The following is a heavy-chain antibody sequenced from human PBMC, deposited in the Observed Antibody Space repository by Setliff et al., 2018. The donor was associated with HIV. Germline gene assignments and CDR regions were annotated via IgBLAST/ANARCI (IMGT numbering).Heavy chain of an antibody. CDR1: GFTFDDYA. CDR3: ARETMYDSRGYLSHYFDY. CDR2: ISWNSGSI. Sequence: PGGSLRLSCAASGFTFDDYAMHWVRQAPGKGLEWVSGISWNSGSISYADSVKGRFTISRDNSKNTLYLQMNSLRVEDTAVYYCARETMYDSRGYLSHYFDYWGQGTPVTVSS. V-gene: IGHV3-9*01. J-gene: IGHJ4*02. D-gene: IGHD3-22*01.